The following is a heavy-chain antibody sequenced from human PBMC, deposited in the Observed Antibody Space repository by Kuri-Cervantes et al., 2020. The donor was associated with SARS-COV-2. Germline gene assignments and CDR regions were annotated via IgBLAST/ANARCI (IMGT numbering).Heavy chain of an antibody. J-gene: IGHJ1*01. V-gene: IGHV3-30*03. CDR2: ISYDGSNK. CDR1: GFTFSSYG. Sequence: GGSLRLSCAASGFTFSSYGMHWVRQAPGKGLEWVAVISYDGSNKYYADSVKGRFTISRDNSKNTLYLQMNSLRAEDTAVYYCARDSSSWYGYHAEYFQHWVQGTLVTVSS. D-gene: IGHD6-13*01. CDR3: ARDSSSWYGYHAEYFQH.